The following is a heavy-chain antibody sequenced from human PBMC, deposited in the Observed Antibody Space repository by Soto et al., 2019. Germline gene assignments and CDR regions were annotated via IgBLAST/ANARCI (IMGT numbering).Heavy chain of an antibody. D-gene: IGHD3-16*02. Sequence: SATLSLTCAVYGGSFSCYYWSWIRQPPGKGLEWIGEINHSGSTNYNPSLKSRVTISVDTSKNQFSLKLSSVTAADTAVYYCARGXYDYVWGSYRYTDYFDYWGQGTLVTVSS. J-gene: IGHJ4*02. CDR3: ARGXYDYVWGSYRYTDYFDY. V-gene: IGHV4-34*01. CDR1: GGSFSCYY. CDR2: INHSGST.